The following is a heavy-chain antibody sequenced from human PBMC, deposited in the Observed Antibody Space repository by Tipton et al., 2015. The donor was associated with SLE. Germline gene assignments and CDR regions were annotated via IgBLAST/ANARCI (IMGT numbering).Heavy chain of an antibody. Sequence: LSLTCAVYGGSFSSYSMNWVRQAPGKGLEWVSSISSSSSYIYYADSVKGRFTISRDNAKNSLYLQMNSLRAEDTAVYYCARDHTIFGFGYWGQGTLVTVSS. J-gene: IGHJ4*02. V-gene: IGHV3-21*01. D-gene: IGHD3-3*01. CDR2: ISSSSSYI. CDR1: GGSFSSYS. CDR3: ARDHTIFGFGY.